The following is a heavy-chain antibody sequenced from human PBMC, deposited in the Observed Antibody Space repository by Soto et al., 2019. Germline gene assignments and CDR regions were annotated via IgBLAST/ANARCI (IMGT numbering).Heavy chain of an antibody. CDR3: ARDTGDGTFDF. Sequence: APVEVSCKASGYTFSSYAMHWVRQAPGQRLEWMGWINAGYGNTKSSQKFQDRVTISRDTSASTAYMELTSLRSEDTAVYYCARDTGDGTFDFWGQGTLVTVSS. CDR2: INAGYGNT. V-gene: IGHV1-3*01. J-gene: IGHJ4*02. D-gene: IGHD7-27*01. CDR1: GYTFSSYA.